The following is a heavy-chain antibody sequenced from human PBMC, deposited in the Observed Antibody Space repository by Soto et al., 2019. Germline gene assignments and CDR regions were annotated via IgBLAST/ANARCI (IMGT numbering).Heavy chain of an antibody. D-gene: IGHD1-26*01. CDR3: ARARMYSGAYHDY. CDR1: GDTSDSFS. V-gene: IGHV1-69*06. J-gene: IGHJ4*02. CDR2: IIPLFGTG. Sequence: QVQLVQSGAEVKKPGSSVRVSCKASGDTSDSFSLSWVRQAPGQGLEWMGGIIPLFGTGNYAQKFQCRLTVTTDTSTTTAYLELRSLRSDDTAVYFCARARMYSGAYHDYWGQGTLVTVSS.